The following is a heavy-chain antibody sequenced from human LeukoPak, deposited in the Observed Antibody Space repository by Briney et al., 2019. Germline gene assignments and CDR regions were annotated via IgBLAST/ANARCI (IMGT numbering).Heavy chain of an antibody. J-gene: IGHJ5*02. Sequence: ASVKVSCKASGYTFTGYYMHWVRQAPGQGLEWMGWINPNSGGTNYAQKFQGRVTMTRDTSISTAYMELSRLRSDDTAVYCCAREGSWYVGWFDPWGQGTLVTVSS. CDR3: AREGSWYVGWFDP. V-gene: IGHV1-2*02. CDR2: INPNSGGT. D-gene: IGHD6-13*01. CDR1: GYTFTGYY.